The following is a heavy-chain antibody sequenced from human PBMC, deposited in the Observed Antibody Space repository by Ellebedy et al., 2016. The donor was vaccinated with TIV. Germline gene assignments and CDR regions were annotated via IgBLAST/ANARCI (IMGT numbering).Heavy chain of an antibody. CDR2: IDYTGST. CDR3: ARWFGELLYVRWFDP. V-gene: IGHV4-39*01. D-gene: IGHD3-10*01. J-gene: IGHJ5*02. CDR1: GDSISRSSYY. Sequence: MPSETLSLTCTVSGDSISRSSYYWGWIRQPPGKGLEWIGSIDYTGSTDYNPSLKSRVAISADTSKNQFSLRLSSVTAADTAGYYCARWFGELLYVRWFDPWGQGTLVTVSS.